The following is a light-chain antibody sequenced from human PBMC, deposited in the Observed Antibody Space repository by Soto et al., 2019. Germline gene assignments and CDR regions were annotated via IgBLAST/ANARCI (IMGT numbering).Light chain of an antibody. Sequence: IQMNQSPSTLSATERDTVTITCRASQSISRWLAWYQQKPGKAPKILISDASILENGVPSRFSGTGSGTEFTLTISNLQPDDFATYFCQQYNSFSLITFGQGTRLEIK. CDR1: QSISRW. J-gene: IGKJ5*01. CDR3: QQYNSFSLIT. V-gene: IGKV1-5*01. CDR2: DAS.